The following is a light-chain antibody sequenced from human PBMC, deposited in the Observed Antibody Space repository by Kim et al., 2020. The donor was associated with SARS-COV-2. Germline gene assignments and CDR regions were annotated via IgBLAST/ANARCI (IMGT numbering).Light chain of an antibody. J-gene: IGKJ1*01. CDR2: AAS. V-gene: IGKV1-27*01. Sequence: ASVGDRVPITCRASQDISNYLAWFQLKPGKAPKLLIYAASALQPGVPSRFSGSGSGTDFTLTVTSLQPEDVATYYCQKCDSAPWTFGQGTKVEIK. CDR3: QKCDSAPWT. CDR1: QDISNY.